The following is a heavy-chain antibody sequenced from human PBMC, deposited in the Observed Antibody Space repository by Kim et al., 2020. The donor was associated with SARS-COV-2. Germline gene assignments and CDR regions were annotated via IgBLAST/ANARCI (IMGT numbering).Heavy chain of an antibody. D-gene: IGHD5-12*01. Sequence: SETLSLTCTVSGGSISSSSYYWGWIRQPPGKGLEWIGSIYYSGSTYYNPSLKSRVTISVDTSKNQFSLKLSSVTAADTAVYYCARGRDSGYGLGHFDYWGQGTLVTVSS. J-gene: IGHJ4*02. V-gene: IGHV4-39*01. CDR2: IYYSGST. CDR1: GGSISSSSYY. CDR3: ARGRDSGYGLGHFDY.